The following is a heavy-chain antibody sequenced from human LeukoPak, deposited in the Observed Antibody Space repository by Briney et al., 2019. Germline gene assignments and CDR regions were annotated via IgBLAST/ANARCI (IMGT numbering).Heavy chain of an antibody. Sequence: GGSLRLSCAVSGVMFRNYWMSWVRQAPGKGLEWVAVISYDGSNKYYADSVKGRFTISRDNSKNTLYLQMNSLRAEDTTVYYCARDPNLIGYYATLDYWGQGTLVTVSS. CDR3: ARDPNLIGYYATLDY. CDR2: ISYDGSNK. V-gene: IGHV3-30*03. D-gene: IGHD3-22*01. J-gene: IGHJ4*02. CDR1: GVMFRNYW.